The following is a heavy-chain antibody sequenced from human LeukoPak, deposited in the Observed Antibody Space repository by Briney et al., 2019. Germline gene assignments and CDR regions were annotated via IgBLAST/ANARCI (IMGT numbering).Heavy chain of an antibody. CDR3: AGRLWRRDGYNLSAFDI. CDR2: ISGSGGST. D-gene: IGHD5-24*01. J-gene: IGHJ3*02. Sequence: GGSLRLSCAASGFTFSSYAMSWVRQAPGKGQEWVSGISGSGGSTYYADSVKGRFTISRDNSKNTLYLQMNSLRGEDTAIYYCAGRLWRRDGYNLSAFDIWGQGTMVTVSS. V-gene: IGHV3-23*01. CDR1: GFTFSSYA.